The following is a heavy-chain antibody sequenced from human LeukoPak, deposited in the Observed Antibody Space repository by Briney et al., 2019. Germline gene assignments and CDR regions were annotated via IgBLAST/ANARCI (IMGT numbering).Heavy chain of an antibody. J-gene: IGHJ4*02. CDR1: GFTFSSYW. Sequence: GGSLRLSCAAPGFTFSSYWMSWVRQAPGKGLEWVANIKQDGSEKYFVDSVKGRFTISRDNAKNSLYLQMNSLRAEDTAVYYCASGLRTFGYWGQGTQVTVSS. CDR3: ASGLRTFGY. D-gene: IGHD5-12*01. CDR2: IKQDGSEK. V-gene: IGHV3-7*01.